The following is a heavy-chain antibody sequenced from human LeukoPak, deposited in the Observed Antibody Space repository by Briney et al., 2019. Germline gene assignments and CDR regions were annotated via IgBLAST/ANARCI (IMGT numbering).Heavy chain of an antibody. D-gene: IGHD6-6*01. Sequence: GGSLRLSCAASGFIFSDYEVNWVRQAPGKGLEWISYISSDGSSIFYEDSVKGRFSISRDNAKNSLYLQMKSLRAEDTAVYYCARETLAARMFDYWGQGALVTVSS. CDR3: ARETLAARMFDY. V-gene: IGHV3-48*03. CDR1: GFIFSDYE. CDR2: ISSDGSSI. J-gene: IGHJ4*02.